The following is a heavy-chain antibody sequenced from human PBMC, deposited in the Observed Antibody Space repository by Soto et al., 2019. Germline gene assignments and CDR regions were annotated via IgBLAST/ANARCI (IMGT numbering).Heavy chain of an antibody. CDR3: AHRLPGPSGYDV. CDR1: GFSLTSGVVG. J-gene: IGHJ6*02. CDR2: IYWNDEQ. V-gene: IGHV2-5*01. D-gene: IGHD6-13*01. Sequence: SDPTLENPTQTLTLTCTFSGFSLTSGVVGVGWIRQPPGEALEWLALIYWNDEQYYNPSLRNRLTITRDTSKNQVVLTMTNMDPVDTATYYCAHRLPGPSGYDVWGQGTTVTVSS.